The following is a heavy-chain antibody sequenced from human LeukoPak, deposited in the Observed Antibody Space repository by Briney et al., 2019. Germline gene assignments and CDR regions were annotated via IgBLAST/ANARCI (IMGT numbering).Heavy chain of an antibody. CDR1: GGSISSYY. Sequence: KPSETLSLTCTVSGGSISSYYWSWIRQPPGKGLEWIGEINHSGSTNYNPSLKSRVTISVDTSKNQFSLKLSSVTAADTAVYYCARLEEQQLYYFDYWGQGTLVTVSS. CDR3: ARLEEQQLYYFDY. J-gene: IGHJ4*02. V-gene: IGHV4-34*01. D-gene: IGHD6-13*01. CDR2: INHSGST.